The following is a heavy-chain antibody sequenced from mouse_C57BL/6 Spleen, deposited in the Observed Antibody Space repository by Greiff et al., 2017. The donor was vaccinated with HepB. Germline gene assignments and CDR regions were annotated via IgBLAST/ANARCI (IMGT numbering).Heavy chain of an antibody. Sequence: VQLQQSGAELVRPGASVTLSCKASGYTFTDYEMHWVKQTPVHGLEWIGAIDPETGGTAYNQKFKGKAILTADKSSSTAYMELRSLTSEDSAVYYCTRSGELGRFAYWGQGTLVTVSA. D-gene: IGHD4-1*01. CDR1: GYTFTDYE. J-gene: IGHJ3*01. CDR3: TRSGELGRFAY. CDR2: IDPETGGT. V-gene: IGHV1-15*01.